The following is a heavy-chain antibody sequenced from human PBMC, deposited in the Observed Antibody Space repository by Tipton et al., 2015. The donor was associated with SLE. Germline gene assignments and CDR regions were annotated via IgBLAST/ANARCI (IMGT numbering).Heavy chain of an antibody. D-gene: IGHD3-3*01. CDR3: ATSIFGVVTYAPFDY. V-gene: IGHV1-69*01. J-gene: IGHJ4*02. Sequence: QSGAEVKKPGSSVKVSCKASGGTFSSYAISWVRQAPGQGLEWMGGIIPIFGTANYAQKFQGRVTITADESTSTAYMELSSLSSEDTAVYYCATSIFGVVTYAPFDYWGPGTLVPVSS. CDR1: GGTFSSYA. CDR2: IIPIFGTA.